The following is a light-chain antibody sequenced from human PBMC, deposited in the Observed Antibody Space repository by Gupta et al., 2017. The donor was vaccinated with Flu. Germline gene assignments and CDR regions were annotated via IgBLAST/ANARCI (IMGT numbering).Light chain of an antibody. CDR2: EDS. CDR3: FSTDSSGNHRV. Sequence: YELTQPPSVSVSPGQTARITCSGDALPKKYAYWYQQKSGQAPVLVIYEDSKRPSGIPARFSGSSSGTMASLTISEAQVEDEADYYCFSTDSSGNHRVFGGGTKLTVL. J-gene: IGLJ3*02. CDR1: ALPKKY. V-gene: IGLV3-10*01.